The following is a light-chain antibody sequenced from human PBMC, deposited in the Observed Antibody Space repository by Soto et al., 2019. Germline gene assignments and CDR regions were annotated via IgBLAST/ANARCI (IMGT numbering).Light chain of an antibody. V-gene: IGLV2-14*01. CDR3: SSYTSSSTPYV. J-gene: IGLJ1*01. Sequence: QSALTQPASVSGSPGQSITISCTGTSSDVGGYNYVSWYQQHPGKAPKLMIYDVSNRPSGVSNRFSGSKSGNTASLTISGLPAEDEADYYCSSYTSSSTPYVFGTGTKVT. CDR2: DVS. CDR1: SSDVGGYNY.